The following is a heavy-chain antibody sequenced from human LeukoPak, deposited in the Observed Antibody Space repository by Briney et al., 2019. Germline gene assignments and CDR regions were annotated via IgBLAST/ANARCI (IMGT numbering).Heavy chain of an antibody. CDR3: ARGKMGWLQPSGDAFDI. CDR1: GFTFSSYE. CDR2: ISSSGSTI. D-gene: IGHD5-24*01. J-gene: IGHJ3*02. V-gene: IGHV3-48*03. Sequence: GGSLRLSCAASGFTFSSYEMNWVRQAPGKGLESVSYISSSGSTIYYADSVKGRFTISRDNAKNSLYLQMNSLRAEDTAVYYCARGKMGWLQPSGDAFDIWGQGTMVTVSS.